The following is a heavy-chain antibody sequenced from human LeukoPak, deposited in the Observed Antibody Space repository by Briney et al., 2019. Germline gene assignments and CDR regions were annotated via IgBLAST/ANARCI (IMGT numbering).Heavy chain of an antibody. D-gene: IGHD6-19*01. CDR3: ARDTVAGTPFDY. J-gene: IGHJ4*02. Sequence: GGSLRLSCAASGFTFSSYGMHWVRQAPGKGLEWVAFIRYDGGKKYYADSVKGRFSISRDNANNTLYLQMNSLRAEDTAVYYCARDTVAGTPFDYWGQGTLVTVSS. CDR1: GFTFSSYG. CDR2: IRYDGGKK. V-gene: IGHV3-30*02.